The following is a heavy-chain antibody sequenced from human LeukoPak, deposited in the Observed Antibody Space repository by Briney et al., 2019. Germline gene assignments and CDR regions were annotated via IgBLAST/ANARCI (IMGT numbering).Heavy chain of an antibody. J-gene: IGHJ4*02. V-gene: IGHV4-59*01. CDR1: GGSISSYY. CDR3: ATRCGSGGSQFFDY. Sequence: SETLSLTCTVSGGSISSYYWSWIRQPAGKGLEWIGYIYSSGSTNYNPSLKRRVTISVDTSQNQFSLKLSSVTPADTAVYYCATRCGSGGSQFFDYWGQGTLVTVSS. CDR2: IYSSGST. D-gene: IGHD3-10*01.